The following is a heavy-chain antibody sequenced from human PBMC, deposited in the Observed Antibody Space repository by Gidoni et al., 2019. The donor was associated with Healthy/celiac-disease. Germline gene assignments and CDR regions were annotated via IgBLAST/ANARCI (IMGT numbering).Heavy chain of an antibody. V-gene: IGHV4-59*01. Sequence: QVQLQESGPGLVKPSETLSLTCTVSGGSISSYYWSWIRQPPGKGLEWIGYLYYIGSTNYNPSLKSRVTISVDTSKNQFSLKLSSVTAADTAVYYCARGGSSWTPNHYWGQGTLVTVSS. CDR1: GGSISSYY. CDR3: ARGGSSWTPNHY. CDR2: LYYIGST. D-gene: IGHD6-13*01. J-gene: IGHJ4*02.